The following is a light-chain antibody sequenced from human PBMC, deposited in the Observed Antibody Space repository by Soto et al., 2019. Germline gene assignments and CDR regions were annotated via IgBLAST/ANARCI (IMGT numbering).Light chain of an antibody. J-gene: IGKJ2*01. Sequence: DLQMTQSPSSLSASVGDRVTITCRASQSINYYLYWYQQKPGQAPKLLIYAASSLQSGVPSRFSGSGSGTDFTLTISSLQPEDFGTYYCQRSYSTPPMYTFGQGTKLEIK. CDR1: QSINYY. CDR2: AAS. V-gene: IGKV1-39*01. CDR3: QRSYSTPPMYT.